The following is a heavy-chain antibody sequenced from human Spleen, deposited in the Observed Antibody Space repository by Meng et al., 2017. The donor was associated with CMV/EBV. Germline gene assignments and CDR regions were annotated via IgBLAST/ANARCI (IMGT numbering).Heavy chain of an antibody. CDR1: GYTFTSYY. CDR2: INPSGGGT. CDR3: ARDQTGSKGHMDV. J-gene: IGHJ6*02. Sequence: ASVQVSCKASGYTFTSYYMQWVRQAPGQGLEWMGIINPSGGGTTYAQKFQGRVTMTRDTSTNTVYMELNSLRSEDTAVYYCARDQTGSKGHMDVWGQGATVTVSS. D-gene: IGHD1-14*01. V-gene: IGHV1-46*01.